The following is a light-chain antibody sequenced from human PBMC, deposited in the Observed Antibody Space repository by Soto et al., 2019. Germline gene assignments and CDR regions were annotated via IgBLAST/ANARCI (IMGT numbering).Light chain of an antibody. V-gene: IGKV3-15*01. CDR3: QQYNNWPQT. J-gene: IGKJ1*01. CDR1: QSVSSI. CDR2: GAS. Sequence: EIGMTQSPATLSVSPGERATLSCRASQSVSSILAWYQQKPGQAPRLLIYGASTRATGIPARFSGSGSGTEFTLTISSLQSEDFAEYHCQQYNNWPQTFGQGTKVAIK.